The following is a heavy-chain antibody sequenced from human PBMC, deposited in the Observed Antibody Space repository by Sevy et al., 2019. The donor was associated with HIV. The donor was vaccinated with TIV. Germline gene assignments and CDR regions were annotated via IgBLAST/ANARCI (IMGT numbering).Heavy chain of an antibody. V-gene: IGHV1-2*02. Sequence: ASVKVSCKASGYTFTGYYMHWVRQAPGQGLEWMGWINPNSGGTNYAQKFQGRVTMTRDTSISTAYMELSRLRSDDTAVYYCARGPVYYDSSGYQFDYWGQGTLVIVSS. CDR1: GYTFTGYY. J-gene: IGHJ4*02. D-gene: IGHD3-22*01. CDR3: ARGPVYYDSSGYQFDY. CDR2: INPNSGGT.